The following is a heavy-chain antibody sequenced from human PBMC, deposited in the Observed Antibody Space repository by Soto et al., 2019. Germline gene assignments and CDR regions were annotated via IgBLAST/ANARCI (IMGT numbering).Heavy chain of an antibody. Sequence: GESLKISCKGSGSSITCYWISWVRQMPGKGLEWRGRIDSSDSYTNYSPSFQGHVTISADKSISTAYLQWSTLKASDTAMYYCARHGRIAARYPARSEYYVDYWGQGTLVTVSS. D-gene: IGHD6-25*01. CDR3: ARHGRIAARYPARSEYYVDY. CDR1: GSSITCYW. CDR2: IDSSDSYT. V-gene: IGHV5-10-1*01. J-gene: IGHJ4*02.